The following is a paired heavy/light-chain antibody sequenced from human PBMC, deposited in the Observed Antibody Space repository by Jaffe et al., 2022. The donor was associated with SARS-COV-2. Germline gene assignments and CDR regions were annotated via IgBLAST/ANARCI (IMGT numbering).Light chain of an antibody. V-gene: IGLV8-61*01. CDR3: VLYMGSGVWV. CDR1: SGSVSTSYY. Sequence: QTVVTQEPSFSVSPGGTVTLTCGLSSGSVSTSYYPSWYQQTPGQAPRTLIYSTNTRSSGVPDRFSGSILGNKAALTITGAQADDESDYYCVLYMGSGVWVFGGGTKLTVL. J-gene: IGLJ3*02. CDR2: STN.
Heavy chain of an antibody. V-gene: IGHV3-23*01. Sequence: EVQLLESGGGLVQPGGSLRLSCAASGFTFSSYAMSWVRQAPGKGLEWVSAISGSGGSTYYADSVKGRFTISRDNSKNTLYLQMNSLRAEDTAVYYCAKGPDCSSTSCYGALGVFDPWGQGTLVTVSS. J-gene: IGHJ5*02. D-gene: IGHD2-2*01. CDR2: ISGSGGST. CDR1: GFTFSSYA. CDR3: AKGPDCSSTSCYGALGVFDP.